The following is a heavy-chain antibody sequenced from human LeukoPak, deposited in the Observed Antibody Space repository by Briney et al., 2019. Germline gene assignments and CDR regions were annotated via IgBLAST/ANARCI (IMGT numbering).Heavy chain of an antibody. J-gene: IGHJ4*02. CDR2: INPNSGGT. D-gene: IGHD5-24*01. CDR1: GYTFTSYY. V-gene: IGHV1-2*04. CDR3: ARSLRRDGYNYDY. Sequence: GSVKFSCKASGYTFTSYYMHWVRQAPGQGLVWMGWINPNSGGTNYAQKFQGWVTMTRDTSISTAYMELSRLRSDDTAVYYCARSLRRDGYNYDYWGQGTLVTVSS.